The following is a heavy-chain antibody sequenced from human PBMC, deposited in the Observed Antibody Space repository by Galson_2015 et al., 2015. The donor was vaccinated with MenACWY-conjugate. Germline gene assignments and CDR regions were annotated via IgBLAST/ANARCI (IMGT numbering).Heavy chain of an antibody. V-gene: IGHV5-51*01. Sequence: QSGAEVKKPGESLKISCTGSGYSFPTYWIGRVRQLPGKGLEWMGLISPGDSNTRYSPAFQGQVTISADKSISTAYLQWNSLQASDTAMYYCARHPPGGRGMDVWGQGTTVTVSS. CDR3: ARHPPGGRGMDV. CDR1: GYSFPTYW. D-gene: IGHD1-26*01. CDR2: ISPGDSNT. J-gene: IGHJ6*02.